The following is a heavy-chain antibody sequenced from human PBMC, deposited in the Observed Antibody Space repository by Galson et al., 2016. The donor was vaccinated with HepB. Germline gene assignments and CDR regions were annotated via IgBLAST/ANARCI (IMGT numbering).Heavy chain of an antibody. Sequence: SLRLSCAASGFTFRSYVMNWVRRAPGKGLEWVSSTSSGSSYIYYADSVKGRFTISRDNSKNTLYLQMDSLRAEDTAVYYCARGVTIFGVVTNPSDVWGQGTTVTVSS. CDR2: TSSGSSYI. J-gene: IGHJ6*01. V-gene: IGHV3-21*01. CDR3: ARGVTIFGVVTNPSDV. CDR1: GFTFRSYV. D-gene: IGHD3-3*01.